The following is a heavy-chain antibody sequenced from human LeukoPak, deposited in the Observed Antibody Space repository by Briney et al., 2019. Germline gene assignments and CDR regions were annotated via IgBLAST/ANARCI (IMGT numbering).Heavy chain of an antibody. CDR3: TTEGWLHTGLEY. V-gene: IGHV3-23*01. Sequence: GGTLRLSCAASGFTFSSYGMSWVRQAPGKGLEWVSAISGSGGSTYYADSVKGRFTISRDNSKNTLYLQMNSLKTEDTAVYYCTTEGWLHTGLEYWGQGTLVTVSS. CDR1: GFTFSSYG. D-gene: IGHD3-3*01. J-gene: IGHJ4*02. CDR2: ISGSGGST.